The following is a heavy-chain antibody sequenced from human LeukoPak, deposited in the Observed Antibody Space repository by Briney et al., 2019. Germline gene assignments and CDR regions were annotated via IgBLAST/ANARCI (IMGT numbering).Heavy chain of an antibody. Sequence: PSETLSLTCTVSGGSISSSSYYWGWIRQPPRKGLEWIGSIYYSGSTYYNPSLKSRVTISVDTSKNQFSLKLSSVTAADTAVYYCARHDSQLLWLFDYWGQGTLVTVSS. D-gene: IGHD2-2*01. CDR3: ARHDSQLLWLFDY. CDR2: IYYSGST. V-gene: IGHV4-39*01. CDR1: GGSISSSSYY. J-gene: IGHJ4*02.